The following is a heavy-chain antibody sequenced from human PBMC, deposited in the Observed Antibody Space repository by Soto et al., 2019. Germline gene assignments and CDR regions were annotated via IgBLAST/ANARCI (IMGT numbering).Heavy chain of an antibody. CDR3: GKGVRYCIGSRCGVSGRDP. Sequence: EVQLVESGGGLVQPGRSLRLSCVASGFTFDDYAMHWVRQAPGKGLEWVSGISWNSGSIGFADSVKGRFTISRDNANKTLYLQMNSLRAEDRAMYCCGKGVRYCIGSRCGVSGRDPWGQGTVVTVSS. CDR1: GFTFDDYA. D-gene: IGHD2-2*01. V-gene: IGHV3-9*01. J-gene: IGHJ5*02. CDR2: ISWNSGSI.